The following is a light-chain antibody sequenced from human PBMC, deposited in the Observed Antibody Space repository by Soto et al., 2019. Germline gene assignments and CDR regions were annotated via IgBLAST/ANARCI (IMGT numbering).Light chain of an antibody. CDR1: SSDIGAYDY. V-gene: IGLV2-14*01. CDR2: AVT. CDR3: SSHTTSNTWV. Sequence: QSALTQPASVSGSPGQSISISCTGTSSDIGAYDYVSWHQQYPGKAPKLIIYAVTDRPSGISDRFSASKSGNTASLAISGLQPEDEADCYCSSHTTSNTWVFGGGTKRTVL. J-gene: IGLJ3*02.